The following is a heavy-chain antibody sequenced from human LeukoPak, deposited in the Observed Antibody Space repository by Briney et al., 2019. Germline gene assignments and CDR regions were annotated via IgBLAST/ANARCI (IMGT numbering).Heavy chain of an antibody. V-gene: IGHV3-23*01. CDR3: AKSLGVGGYTRYKGFDQ. CDR1: GFTFNSFA. J-gene: IGHJ4*02. Sequence: GGSLRLSCAASGFTFNSFAMNGVRQAPGKGLECVSSIRGSEGSSHYADFVKGRVTISRDNSKNTRHMQMNSLRAEDTAVYYIAKSLGVGGYTRYKGFDQWGQGTLVTVSS. CDR2: IRGSEGSS. D-gene: IGHD3-16*02.